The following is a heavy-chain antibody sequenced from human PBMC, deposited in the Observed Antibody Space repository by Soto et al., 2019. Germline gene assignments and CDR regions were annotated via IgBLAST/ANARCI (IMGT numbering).Heavy chain of an antibody. V-gene: IGHV2-26*01. Sequence: VSGPTLVNPTETLTLTCTVSGFSLSNARMGVSWIRQPPGKALEWLAHIFSNDEKSYSTSLESRLTISKDTSKSQVVLTMTNMDPVDTATYYCARMARSGYYGMDVWGQGTTVTVSS. D-gene: IGHD3-10*01. CDR2: IFSNDEK. CDR1: GFSLSNARMG. J-gene: IGHJ6*02. CDR3: ARMARSGYYGMDV.